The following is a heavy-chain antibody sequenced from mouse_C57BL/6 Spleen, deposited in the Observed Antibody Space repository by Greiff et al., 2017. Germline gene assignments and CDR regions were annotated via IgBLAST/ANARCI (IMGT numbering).Heavy chain of an antibody. J-gene: IGHJ4*01. CDR2: INPGSGGT. CDR3: ARWRDGSSPYYAMDY. D-gene: IGHD1-1*01. V-gene: IGHV1-54*01. CDR1: GYAFTNYL. Sequence: QVQLQQSGAELVRPGTSVKVSCKASGYAFTNYLIEWVKQRPGQGLEWIGVINPGSGGTNYNEKFKGKATLTADQSSSADYMQLSSLTSEDAAVYFCARWRDGSSPYYAMDYWGQGTSVTVSS.